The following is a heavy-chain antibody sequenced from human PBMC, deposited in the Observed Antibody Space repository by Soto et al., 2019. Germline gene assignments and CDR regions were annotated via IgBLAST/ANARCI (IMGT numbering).Heavy chain of an antibody. V-gene: IGHV1-46*01. CDR1: GYTFTIYY. J-gene: IGHJ6*02. D-gene: IGHD3-16*02. Sequence: ASVKVSCKASGYTFTIYYMHWVRQAPGQGLEWMGIINPSGGSTSYAQKFQGRVTMTRDTSTSTVYMELSSLRSEDTAVYYCARVGYDYVWGSYRYTLDYYYYGMDVWGQGTTVTVSS. CDR3: ARVGYDYVWGSYRYTLDYYYYGMDV. CDR2: INPSGGST.